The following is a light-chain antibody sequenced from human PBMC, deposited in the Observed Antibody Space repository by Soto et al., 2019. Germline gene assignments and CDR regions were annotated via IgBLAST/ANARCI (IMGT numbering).Light chain of an antibody. J-gene: IGKJ2*01. V-gene: IGKV3-11*01. Sequence: EIVLTQSPATLSLSPGERATLSCRASQSVSTYLAWYQQKPGQAPRLLIYGASNRATGIPARFSGSGSGTDFNLTISSLEPEYFSVYFCQQRNNWPYTFGQGTKLEIK. CDR2: GAS. CDR3: QQRNNWPYT. CDR1: QSVSTY.